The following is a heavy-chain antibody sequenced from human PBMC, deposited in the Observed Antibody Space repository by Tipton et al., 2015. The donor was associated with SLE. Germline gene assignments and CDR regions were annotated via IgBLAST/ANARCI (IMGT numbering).Heavy chain of an antibody. CDR1: GFTFSSYS. CDR2: ISSSSSYI. V-gene: IGHV3-21*01. CDR3: AKVSGSGWYGSY. J-gene: IGHJ4*02. Sequence: SLRLSCAASGFTFSSYSMNWVRQAPGKGLEWVSSISSSSSYIYYADSVKGRFTISRDNAKNTLYLQMNSLRAEDTAVYYRAKVSGSGWYGSYWGQGTLVTVSS. D-gene: IGHD6-19*01.